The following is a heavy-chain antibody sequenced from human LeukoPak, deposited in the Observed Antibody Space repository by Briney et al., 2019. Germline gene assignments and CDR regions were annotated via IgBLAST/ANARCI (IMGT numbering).Heavy chain of an antibody. V-gene: IGHV4-30-4*01. D-gene: IGHD3-22*01. CDR1: GGSISSGDYY. CDR2: IYYSRST. Sequence: PSETLSLTCTVSGGSISSGDYYWSWIRQPPGKGLEWIGYIYYSRSTYYNPSLKSRVTISVDTSKNQFSLKLSSVTAADTAVYYCARVAAGGYYYDSSGYDRGLDYWGQGTLVTVSS. J-gene: IGHJ4*02. CDR3: ARVAAGGYYYDSSGYDRGLDY.